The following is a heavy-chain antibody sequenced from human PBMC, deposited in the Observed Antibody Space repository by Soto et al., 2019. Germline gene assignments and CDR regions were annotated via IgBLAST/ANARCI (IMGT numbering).Heavy chain of an antibody. CDR3: ARGRLLEWLSIYYYYYGMDV. D-gene: IGHD3-3*01. CDR1: GFTFSSYS. Sequence: GSLRLSCAASGFTFSSYSMNWVRQAPGKGLEWVSSISSSSSYIYYADSVKGRFTISRDNAKNSLYLQMNSLRAEDTAVYYCARGRLLEWLSIYYYYYGMDVWGQGTTVTVSS. V-gene: IGHV3-21*01. J-gene: IGHJ6*02. CDR2: ISSSSSYI.